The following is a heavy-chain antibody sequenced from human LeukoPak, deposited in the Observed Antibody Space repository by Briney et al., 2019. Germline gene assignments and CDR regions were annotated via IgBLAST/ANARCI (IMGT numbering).Heavy chain of an antibody. D-gene: IGHD3-10*01. CDR2: ITSSGTTT. V-gene: IGHV3-11*01. J-gene: IGHJ4*02. CDR3: ARGFYGSGSHYFDY. CDR1: GFRFSDSS. Sequence: GGSLRLSCAASGFRFSDSSMSWIRQAPGKGLEWISYITSSGTTTYYADSVKGRFTISRDNAKNSLYLQMSSLRAEDTAVYYCARGFYGSGSHYFDYWGQGTLVTVSS.